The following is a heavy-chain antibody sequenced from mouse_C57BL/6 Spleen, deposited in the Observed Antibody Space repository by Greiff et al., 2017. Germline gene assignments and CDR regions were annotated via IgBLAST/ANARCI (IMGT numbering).Heavy chain of an antibody. Sequence: VQLVESGAELARPGASVKMSCKASGYTFTSYTMHWVKQRPGQGLEWIGYINPSSGYTKYNQKFKDKATLTADKSSSTAYMQLSSLTSEDSAVYYCARGGSSLYWYFDVWGTGTTVTVSS. CDR2: INPSSGYT. CDR1: GYTFTSYT. V-gene: IGHV1-4*01. D-gene: IGHD1-1*01. CDR3: ARGGSSLYWYFDV. J-gene: IGHJ1*03.